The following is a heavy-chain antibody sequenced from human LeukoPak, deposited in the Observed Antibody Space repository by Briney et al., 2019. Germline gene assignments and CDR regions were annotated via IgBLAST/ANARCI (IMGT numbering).Heavy chain of an antibody. CDR1: GFTSVNYA. CDR3: AKSDGFDY. V-gene: IGHV3-23*01. CDR2: ISGSGGST. J-gene: IGHJ4*02. Sequence: GGSVRLSCAATGFTSVNYAMSWVRQAPGKGLEWVSAISGSGGSTYYADSVKGRFTISRDNSKNTLYLQMNSLRAEDTAVYYCAKSDGFDYWGQGTLVTVSS.